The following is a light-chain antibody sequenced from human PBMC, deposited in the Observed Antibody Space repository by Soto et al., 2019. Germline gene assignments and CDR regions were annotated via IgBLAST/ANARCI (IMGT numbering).Light chain of an antibody. Sequence: IRMTQSPSSLSASRGDRVTITCRASQGISSYLAWYQQKPGKAPKLLIYAASTLQSGVPSRFSGSGSGTDFTLTISCLQSEDFATYYCQQYYSYPQTFGQGTKVDIK. V-gene: IGKV1-8*01. CDR1: QGISSY. J-gene: IGKJ1*01. CDR3: QQYYSYPQT. CDR2: AAS.